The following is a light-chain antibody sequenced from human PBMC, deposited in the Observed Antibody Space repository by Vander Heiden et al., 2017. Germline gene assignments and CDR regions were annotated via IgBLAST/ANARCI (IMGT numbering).Light chain of an antibody. CDR2: AAS. V-gene: IGKV3-11*01. CDR1: QSVSSH. Sequence: DIVLTQSPATLSVSPGERATLTCRASQSVSSHLAWYQQKPGQAPRLLIYAASNRATGIPARGSGSGSGTDFTLTSSSLEPEAFAVYYWQQGSNSTFGQGTKLEIK. J-gene: IGKJ2*01. CDR3: QQGSNST.